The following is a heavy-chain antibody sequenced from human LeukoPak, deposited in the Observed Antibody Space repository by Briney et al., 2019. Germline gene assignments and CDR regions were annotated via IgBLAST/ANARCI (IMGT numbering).Heavy chain of an antibody. Sequence: ASVKVSCKASGYTFTSYGISWVRQAPGQGLEWMGWISAYNGNTNYAQKLQGRVTMTTDTSTSTAYMELRSLRSGDTAVYYCARERRGGDLDAFDIWGQGTMVTVSS. CDR3: ARERRGGDLDAFDI. J-gene: IGHJ3*02. CDR2: ISAYNGNT. D-gene: IGHD2-21*02. CDR1: GYTFTSYG. V-gene: IGHV1-18*01.